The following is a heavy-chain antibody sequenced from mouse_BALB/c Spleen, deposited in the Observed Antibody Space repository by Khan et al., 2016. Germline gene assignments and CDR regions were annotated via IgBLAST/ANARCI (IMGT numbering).Heavy chain of an antibody. Sequence: QVQLQQSGAELVRPGSSVKISCKASGFAFSSYWMNWVKQRPGQGLEWIGQIYPGDGDTNYNGKFKGKATLTADKSSSTAYMQLSSLTSEDSAVYFCARDTPFANWGQGTLVTVSA. V-gene: IGHV1-80*01. CDR2: IYPGDGDT. CDR3: ARDTPFAN. CDR1: GFAFSSYW. J-gene: IGHJ3*01.